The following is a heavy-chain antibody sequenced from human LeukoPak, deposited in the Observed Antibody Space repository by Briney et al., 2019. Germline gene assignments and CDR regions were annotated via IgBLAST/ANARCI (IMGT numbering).Heavy chain of an antibody. CDR1: GYSISSGYY. CDR3: ARDANYGDYDPVIYYMDV. V-gene: IGHV3-7*01. J-gene: IGHJ6*03. Sequence: ETLSLTCAVSGYSISSGYYWGWIRQPPGKGLEWVAHIQQDGGEKYYVDSVKGRFTISRDNAKNSLFLQMNSLRAEDTAVYYCARDANYGDYDPVIYYMDVWGKGTTVTVSS. CDR2: IQQDGGEK. D-gene: IGHD4-17*01.